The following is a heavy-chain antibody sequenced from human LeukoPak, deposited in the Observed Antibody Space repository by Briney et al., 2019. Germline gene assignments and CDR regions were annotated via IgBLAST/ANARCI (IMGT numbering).Heavy chain of an antibody. CDR2: INPNSGGT. CDR1: GYTFTGYY. J-gene: IGHJ4*02. CDR3: ARVGYSSGWDDY. Sequence: ASVKVSCEASGYTFTGYYMHWVRQAPGQGLEWMGWINPNSGGTNYAQKLQGRVTMTTDTSTSTAYMELRSLRSDDTAVYYCARVGYSSGWDDYWGQGTLVTVSS. V-gene: IGHV1-2*02. D-gene: IGHD6-19*01.